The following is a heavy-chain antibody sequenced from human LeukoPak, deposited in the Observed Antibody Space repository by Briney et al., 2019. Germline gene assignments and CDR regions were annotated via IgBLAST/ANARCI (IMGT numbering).Heavy chain of an antibody. V-gene: IGHV3-7*01. D-gene: IGHD3-10*01. CDR1: GFTFSSYW. Sequence: GGSPRLSCAASGFTFSSYWMSWVRQAPGKGLEWVANIKQDGSEKYYVDSVKGRFTISRDNAKNSLYLQMNSLRAEDTAVYYCARPLDGASKNYFDYWGQGTLVTVSS. J-gene: IGHJ4*02. CDR2: IKQDGSEK. CDR3: ARPLDGASKNYFDY.